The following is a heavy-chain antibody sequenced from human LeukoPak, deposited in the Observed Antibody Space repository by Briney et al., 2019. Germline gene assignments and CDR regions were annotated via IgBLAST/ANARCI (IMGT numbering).Heavy chain of an antibody. CDR2: INPNSGGT. CDR1: GYTFTDYY. Sequence: ASVKVSCKASGYTFTDYYMHWVRQAPGQGLEWMGWINPNSGGTNYSQKVQGRVTMTRDTAISTAYMELSRLRSDDTAVYYCARARTGLDSFYILGQGTMVTVSS. V-gene: IGHV1-2*02. CDR3: ARARTGLDSFYI. D-gene: IGHD1-14*01. J-gene: IGHJ3*02.